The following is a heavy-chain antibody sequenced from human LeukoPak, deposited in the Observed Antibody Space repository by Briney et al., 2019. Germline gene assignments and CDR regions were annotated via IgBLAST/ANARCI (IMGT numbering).Heavy chain of an antibody. CDR2: IYYSGST. Sequence: PSQTLSLTCTVSGASISSGGYYWSWIRQHPGKGLEWLGYIYYSGSTYNNPSLKGRVNISLDTSKNQFSLKLSSVTAADTAVYYCARDLSGVISYWGQGTLVTVSS. CDR1: GASISSGGYY. J-gene: IGHJ4*02. CDR3: ARDLSGVISY. D-gene: IGHD3-10*01. V-gene: IGHV4-31*03.